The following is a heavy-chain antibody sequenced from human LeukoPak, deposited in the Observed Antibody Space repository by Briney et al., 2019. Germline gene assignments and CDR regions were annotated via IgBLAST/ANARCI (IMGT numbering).Heavy chain of an antibody. CDR1: GGTFSSYA. Sequence: ASVKVSCKASGGTFSSYAISWVRQAPGQGLEWMGGIIPIFGTANYAQKFQGRVTITTDESTSTAYMELSSLRPEDTAVYYCARGGGLYSGYDYYWFDPWGQGTLVTVSS. V-gene: IGHV1-69*05. CDR2: IIPIFGTA. CDR3: ARGGGLYSGYDYYWFDP. J-gene: IGHJ5*02. D-gene: IGHD5-12*01.